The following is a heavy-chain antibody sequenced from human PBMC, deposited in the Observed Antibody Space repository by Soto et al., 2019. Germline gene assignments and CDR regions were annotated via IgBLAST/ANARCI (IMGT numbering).Heavy chain of an antibody. Sequence: SDTLSLTCTVYGGSISNIIYYWGWIRQPPGKGLEWIGSIYYSGATYYNPSLKSRVTISVDTSKNQFSLKMSSVTAADTAVYYCARRSPGSSPPFDYWGQGTLVTVSS. V-gene: IGHV4-39*01. CDR2: IYYSGAT. J-gene: IGHJ4*02. D-gene: IGHD1-26*01. CDR1: GGSISNIIYY. CDR3: ARRSPGSSPPFDY.